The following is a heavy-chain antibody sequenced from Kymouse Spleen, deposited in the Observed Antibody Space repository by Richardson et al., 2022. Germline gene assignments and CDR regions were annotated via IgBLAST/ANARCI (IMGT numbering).Heavy chain of an antibody. CDR3: ARIILTGLMDV. V-gene: IGHV3-33*01. J-gene: IGHJ6*02. CDR2: IWYDGSNK. D-gene: IGHD3-9*01. Sequence: QVQLVESGGGVVQPGRSLRLSCAASGFTFSSYGMHWVRQAPGKGLEWVAVIWYDGSNKYYADSVKGRFTISRDNSKNTLYLQMNSLRAEDTAVYYCARIILTGLMDVWGQGTTVTVSS. CDR1: GFTFSSYG.